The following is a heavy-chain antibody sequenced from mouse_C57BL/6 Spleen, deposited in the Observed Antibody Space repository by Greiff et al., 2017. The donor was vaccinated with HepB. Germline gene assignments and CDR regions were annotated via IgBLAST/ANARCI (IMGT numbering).Heavy chain of an antibody. CDR1: GYTFTSYW. CDR3: ARGYYDYVYYFDY. D-gene: IGHD2-4*01. CDR2: IDPSDSYT. J-gene: IGHJ2*01. Sequence: VQLQQPGAELVRPGTSVKLSCKASGYTFTSYWMHWVKQRPGQGLEWIGVIDPSDSYTNYNQKFKGKATLTVDTSSSTAYRQRSSLTSEDSAVYYCARGYYDYVYYFDYWGQGTTLTVSS. V-gene: IGHV1-59*01.